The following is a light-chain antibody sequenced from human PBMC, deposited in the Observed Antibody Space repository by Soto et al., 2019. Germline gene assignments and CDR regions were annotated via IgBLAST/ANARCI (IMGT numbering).Light chain of an antibody. Sequence: EIVLTQSPVTLSLSPRERATLSCRASQSVNSYVAWYQQKPGQAPRLLIYDAFNRATGVPARFSGSGFGTDFTLTISSLEPEDFAVYYCQQRSDWPLTFGGGTTVEIK. CDR2: DAF. CDR3: QQRSDWPLT. V-gene: IGKV3-11*01. J-gene: IGKJ4*01. CDR1: QSVNSY.